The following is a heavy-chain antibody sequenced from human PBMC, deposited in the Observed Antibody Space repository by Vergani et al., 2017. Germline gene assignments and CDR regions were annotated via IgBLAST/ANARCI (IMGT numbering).Heavy chain of an antibody. Sequence: QVQLQQGGAGLLKPSETLSLTCAVYGGSFSGYYWSWIRQPPGKGLEWIGEINHSGSTNYNPSLKSRVTISVDTSKNQFSLKLSSVTAADTAVYYCAREGDTAMGDAFDIWGQGTMVTVSS. CDR2: INHSGST. D-gene: IGHD5-18*01. CDR1: GGSFSGYY. CDR3: AREGDTAMGDAFDI. J-gene: IGHJ3*02. V-gene: IGHV4-34*01.